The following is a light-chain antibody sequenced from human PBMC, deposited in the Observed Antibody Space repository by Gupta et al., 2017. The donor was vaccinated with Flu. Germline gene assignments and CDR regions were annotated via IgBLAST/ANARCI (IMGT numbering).Light chain of an antibody. CDR2: SEN. CDR3: QSYDRSLSGSYV. V-gene: IGLV1-40*01. Sequence: TISYTGSTSNIGAGFDAHWYQQIPGKAPKFLSYSENNRPSGVPARFSGYKSGTSDSLAINGLQADDEADYYRQSYDRSLSGSYVCGSGTKV. CDR1: TSNIGAGFD. J-gene: IGLJ1*01.